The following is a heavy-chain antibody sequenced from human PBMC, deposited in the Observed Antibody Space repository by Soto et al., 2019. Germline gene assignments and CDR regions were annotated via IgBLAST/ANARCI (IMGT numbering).Heavy chain of an antibody. J-gene: IGHJ3*02. Sequence: QVQLQESGPGLVKPSQTLSLICTVSGASISSGGHYWTWIRQHPGKGLEWIGNICYSGSTYYSPSLKSRVTISIDTSNNQVSLKLSSVTAADTAVYYCARDVLVTAIRPGAFDIWGQGTMVTVSS. V-gene: IGHV4-31*03. CDR1: GASISSGGHY. D-gene: IGHD2-21*02. CDR2: ICYSGST. CDR3: ARDVLVTAIRPGAFDI.